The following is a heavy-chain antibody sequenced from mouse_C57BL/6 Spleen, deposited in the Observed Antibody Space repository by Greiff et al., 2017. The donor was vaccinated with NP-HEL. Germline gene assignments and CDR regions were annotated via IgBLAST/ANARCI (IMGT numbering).Heavy chain of an antibody. V-gene: IGHV7-3*01. CDR3: ARYSAQAMDY. CDR1: GFTFTDYY. Sequence: EVNVVESGGGLVQPGGSLSLSCAASGFTFTDYYMSWVRQPPGKALEWLGFIRHKANGYTTEYSASVKGRFTISRDNSQSILYLQMNALRAEDSATYYCARYSAQAMDYWGQGTSVTVSS. CDR2: IRHKANGYTT. J-gene: IGHJ4*01.